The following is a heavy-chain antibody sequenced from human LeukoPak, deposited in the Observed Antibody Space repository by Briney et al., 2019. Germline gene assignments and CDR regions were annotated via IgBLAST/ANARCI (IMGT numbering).Heavy chain of an antibody. D-gene: IGHD2-8*02. Sequence: QPGGSLRLSCADSGLTFGNYWIHWVRQAPGKGLVWVSRINSDGRTISYADSVKGRFTISRDNARNTVYLQMNSLRAEDTAVYYCVRGSTGGNYGNFQHWGQGTLVTVSS. CDR1: GLTFGNYW. CDR3: VRGSTGGNYGNFQH. CDR2: INSDGRTI. J-gene: IGHJ1*01. V-gene: IGHV3-74*01.